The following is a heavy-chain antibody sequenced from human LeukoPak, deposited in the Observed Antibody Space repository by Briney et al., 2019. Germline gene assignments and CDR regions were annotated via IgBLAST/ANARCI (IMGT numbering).Heavy chain of an antibody. CDR2: IKSKTDGGRI. Sequence: PGGSLRLSCAASGFTFSNAWMNWVRQAPGKGLEWVGRIKSKTDGGRIDYAAPVKGRFTISRDDSKNTLYLQMNSLKTEDTAVYYCTTAKVRGVIMEGLDYWGQGTLVTVSS. CDR1: GFTFSNAW. D-gene: IGHD3-10*01. J-gene: IGHJ4*02. V-gene: IGHV3-15*01. CDR3: TTAKVRGVIMEGLDY.